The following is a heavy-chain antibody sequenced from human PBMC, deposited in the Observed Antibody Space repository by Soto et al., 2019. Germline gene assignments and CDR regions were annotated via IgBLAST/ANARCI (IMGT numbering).Heavy chain of an antibody. CDR1: GFTFTTFA. J-gene: IGHJ4*02. CDR3: AKESLAVAGRHFGY. D-gene: IGHD6-19*01. CDR2: ISGSGAGT. Sequence: EVQLLESGGGLVQPGGSLRLSCAASGFTFTTFAMSWVRQAPGKGLEWVSAISGSGAGTYFADSVKGRFTICRDNSKNTLYLQMNSLRGEDTAVYYCAKESLAVAGRHFGYWGQGTLVTVSS. V-gene: IGHV3-23*01.